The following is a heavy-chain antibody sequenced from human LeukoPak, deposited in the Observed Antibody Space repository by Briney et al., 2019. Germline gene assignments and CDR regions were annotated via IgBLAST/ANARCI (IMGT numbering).Heavy chain of an antibody. D-gene: IGHD3-9*01. Sequence: GGSLRLSCAASGFTFSNYAMNWVRQAPWKGLEWVSAISRSSASIYYPDSVKGRFTISRDNSKNTLWLQMNSLRDEDTAVYYCAKSQPSAISWFDPWGQGTLVTVSS. V-gene: IGHV3-23*01. J-gene: IGHJ5*02. CDR3: AKSQPSAISWFDP. CDR2: ISRSSASI. CDR1: GFTFSNYA.